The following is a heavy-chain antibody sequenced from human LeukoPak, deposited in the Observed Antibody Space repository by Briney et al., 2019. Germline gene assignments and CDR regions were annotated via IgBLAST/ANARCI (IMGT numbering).Heavy chain of an antibody. Sequence: GGSLRLSCAASGFTFSSYAMHWVRQAPGKGLEWVAVISYDGSNKYYADSVKGRFTISRDNSKNTLYLQMNSLRAEDTAVYYCARDLLRGADIVVVPAATLDYWGQGTLVTVSS. V-gene: IGHV3-30-3*01. CDR2: ISYDGSNK. D-gene: IGHD2-2*01. J-gene: IGHJ4*02. CDR1: GFTFSSYA. CDR3: ARDLLRGADIVVVPAATLDY.